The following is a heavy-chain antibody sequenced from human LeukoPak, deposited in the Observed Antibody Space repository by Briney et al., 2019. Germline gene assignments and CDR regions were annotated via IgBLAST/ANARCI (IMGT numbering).Heavy chain of an antibody. CDR3: ARDVRSSGWFEEF. V-gene: IGHV3-11*05. D-gene: IGHD6-19*01. Sequence: GGTLRLSCAASGFTFSDYYMSWIRQAPGKGLEGVSYIISSSSYTNYADSVKGRFTISRDNSKNTLYLQMNSLRAEDTAIYYCARDVRSSGWFEEFWGQGTLVTVSS. CDR1: GFTFSDYY. J-gene: IGHJ4*02. CDR2: IISSSSYT.